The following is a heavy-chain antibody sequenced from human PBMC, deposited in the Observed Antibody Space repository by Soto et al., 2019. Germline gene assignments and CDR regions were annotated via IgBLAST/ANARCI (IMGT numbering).Heavy chain of an antibody. CDR3: ARGEWFLRGYGMDV. V-gene: IGHV4-30-4*02. D-gene: IGHD3-3*01. J-gene: IGHJ6*02. CDR1: GVSISSGDYY. Sequence: ASETLSLTCTVSGVSISSGDYYWSWIRQPPGKGLEWIGYIYYSENTYSNPSLESRVTISADTSQNQVSLKLTSVTAADTAVYYCARGEWFLRGYGMDVWGRGTTVTAP. CDR2: IYYSENT.